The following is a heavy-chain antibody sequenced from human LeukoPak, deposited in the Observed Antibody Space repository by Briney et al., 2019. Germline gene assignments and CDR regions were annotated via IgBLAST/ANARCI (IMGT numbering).Heavy chain of an antibody. J-gene: IGHJ2*01. CDR1: GFTFDDYG. CDR3: ARESGYCSLSYWYFDL. V-gene: IGHV3-20*04. CDR2: INWNGGST. Sequence: GGSLRLSCAASGFTFDDYGMSWVRQAPGKGPEWVSGINWNGGSTGYADSVKGRFTISRDNAKNSLYLQMNSLRAEDTALYYCARESGYCSLSYWYFDLWGRGTLVTVSS. D-gene: IGHD3-3*01.